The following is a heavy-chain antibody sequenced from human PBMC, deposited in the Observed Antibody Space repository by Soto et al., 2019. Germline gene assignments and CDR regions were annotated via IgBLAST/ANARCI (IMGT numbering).Heavy chain of an antibody. CDR1: GFTFSSYA. V-gene: IGHV3-30-3*01. CDR3: ATEARTYSSSLGLYYFDY. J-gene: IGHJ4*02. Sequence: QVQLVESGGGVVQPGRSLRLSCAASGFTFSSYAMHWVRQAPGKGLEWVAAISYDGSNKYYADSVKGRFTISRDNSKTTLYLHMNSLSAENTAVYYCATEARTYSSSLGLYYFDYWGQGTLVTVSS. CDR2: ISYDGSNK. D-gene: IGHD6-13*01.